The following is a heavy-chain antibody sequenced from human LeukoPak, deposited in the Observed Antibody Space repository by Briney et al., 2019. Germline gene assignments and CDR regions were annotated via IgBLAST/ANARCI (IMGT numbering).Heavy chain of an antibody. V-gene: IGHV4-4*07. Sequence: PSETLSLTCTVSGVSISSYYWSWIRQPAGKGLEWIGRIYTSGNTNYKPSLKSRLTISVDKSKNRLSLKLSSLTAADTAFYYCAGGPAGTAFDDWGHGTLVTVSS. J-gene: IGHJ4*03. CDR3: AGGPAGTAFDD. CDR1: GVSISSYY. D-gene: IGHD1-1*01. CDR2: IYTSGNT.